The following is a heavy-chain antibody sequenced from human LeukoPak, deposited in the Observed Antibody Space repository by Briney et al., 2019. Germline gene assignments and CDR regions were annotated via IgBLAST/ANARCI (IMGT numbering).Heavy chain of an antibody. V-gene: IGHV4-31*03. CDR2: IYYSGST. J-gene: IGHJ6*02. CDR1: GGSISSGGYY. D-gene: IGHD4-11*01. CDR3: ARVNPVTYYGMDV. Sequence: SQPLSLPCSVSGGSISSGGYYWSWIRQHPGKGLEWIGYIYYSGSTYYNPSLKSRVTISVDTSKNQFSLKLSSVTAADTAVYYCARVNPVTYYGMDVWGQGTTVTVSS.